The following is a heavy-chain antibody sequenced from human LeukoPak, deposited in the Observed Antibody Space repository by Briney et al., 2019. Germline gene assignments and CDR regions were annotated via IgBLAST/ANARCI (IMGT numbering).Heavy chain of an antibody. Sequence: SETLSLTCTVSGGSISSSSYYWGWIRQPPGKGLEWIGSIYYSGSTYYNPSLKSRVTISVDTSKNQFSLKLSSVTAADTAVYYCASGIAVAGTGNYWGQGTLVTVSS. V-gene: IGHV4-39*07. CDR3: ASGIAVAGTGNY. J-gene: IGHJ4*02. CDR1: GGSISSSSYY. CDR2: IYYSGST. D-gene: IGHD6-19*01.